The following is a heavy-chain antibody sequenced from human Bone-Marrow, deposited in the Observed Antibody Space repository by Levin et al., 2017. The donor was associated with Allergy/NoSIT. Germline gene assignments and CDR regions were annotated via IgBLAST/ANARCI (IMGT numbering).Heavy chain of an antibody. CDR3: ARGSYSSSTSTPDY. CDR2: INWDADTT. J-gene: IGHJ4*02. CDR1: GFTFDDYG. Sequence: GGSLRLSCATSGFTFDDYGMSWVRQAPGKGLEWVSGINWDADTTSYSDSVKGRFTISRDNARNSLYLQLNSLRAEDAALYDCARGSYSSSTSTPDYWGQGTLGTVSS. D-gene: IGHD6-6*01. V-gene: IGHV3-20*01.